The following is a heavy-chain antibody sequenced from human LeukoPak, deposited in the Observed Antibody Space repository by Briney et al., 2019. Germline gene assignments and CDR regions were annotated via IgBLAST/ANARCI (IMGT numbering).Heavy chain of an antibody. CDR1: GYTFTGYY. V-gene: IGHV1-46*01. J-gene: IGHJ4*02. D-gene: IGHD6-19*01. CDR3: ARDPGLYSSGWYYFDY. CDR2: ISPSAGST. Sequence: GASVKVSCKASGYTFTGYYMHWVRQAPGQGLEWMGIISPSAGSTNYAQKFQGRVTMTRDMSTSTVYMELSSLRSDDTAVYYCARDPGLYSSGWYYFDYWGQGTLVTVSS.